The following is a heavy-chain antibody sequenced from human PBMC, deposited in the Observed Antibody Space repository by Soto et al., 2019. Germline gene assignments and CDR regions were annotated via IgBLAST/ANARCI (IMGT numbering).Heavy chain of an antibody. V-gene: IGHV4-34*01. D-gene: IGHD3-10*01. Sequence: SETLSLTCAVYGGSFSGYYWSLIRQPPGKGLEWIGEINHSGSTNYNPSLKSRVTISVDTSKNQFSLKLSSVTAADTAVYYCARTPSYYYGSGSLATKKNWFDPWGQGTLVTVSS. CDR3: ARTPSYYYGSGSLATKKNWFDP. CDR1: GGSFSGYY. J-gene: IGHJ5*02. CDR2: INHSGST.